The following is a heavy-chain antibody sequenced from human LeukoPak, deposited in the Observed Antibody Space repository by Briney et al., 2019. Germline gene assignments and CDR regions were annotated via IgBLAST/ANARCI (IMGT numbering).Heavy chain of an antibody. CDR2: FDGNGPNT. Sequence: GSLRLSCAASGFTFSSFAMTWGRQAPGKGLEWVSGFDGNGPNTYYADSVKGRWTISRDNSRNTLYLEMNSLRPEDTAIYYCAKPRTTGLGWAQFDYWGQGPLVTASS. CDR3: AKPRTTGLGWAQFDY. CDR1: GFTFSSFA. V-gene: IGHV3-23*01. D-gene: IGHD2-8*02. J-gene: IGHJ4*02.